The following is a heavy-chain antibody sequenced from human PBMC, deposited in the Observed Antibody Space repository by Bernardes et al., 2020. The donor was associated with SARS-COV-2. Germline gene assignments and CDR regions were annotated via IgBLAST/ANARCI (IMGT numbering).Heavy chain of an antibody. Sequence: GSLRLSCGVSGFTFSTYGMSWVRQAPGKGLEWVSSINGIGGDTYFADSVKGRFTISRDTSKNTLYLQMNTLRAEDTAVYYCARYRSGSYPYYYYVMDVWGQGTTVTVSS. CDR3: ARYRSGSYPYYYYVMDV. CDR2: INGIGGDT. V-gene: IGHV3-23*01. D-gene: IGHD1-26*01. CDR1: GFTFSTYG. J-gene: IGHJ6*02.